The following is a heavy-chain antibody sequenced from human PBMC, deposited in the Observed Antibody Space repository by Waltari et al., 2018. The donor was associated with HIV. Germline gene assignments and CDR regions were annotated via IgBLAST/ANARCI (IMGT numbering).Heavy chain of an antibody. Sequence: QLQLQESGPGLVKPSETLSLTCTVSGGSISSSRYYWGWIRQPPGKGLEWIGSIYYSVSTYYNPSLKRRVTISVDTSKNQFSLKLSSVTAADTAVYYCARQDSSGSQNFDYWGQGTLVTVSS. CDR1: GGSISSSRYY. D-gene: IGHD6-19*01. CDR2: IYYSVST. J-gene: IGHJ4*02. V-gene: IGHV4-39*01. CDR3: ARQDSSGSQNFDY.